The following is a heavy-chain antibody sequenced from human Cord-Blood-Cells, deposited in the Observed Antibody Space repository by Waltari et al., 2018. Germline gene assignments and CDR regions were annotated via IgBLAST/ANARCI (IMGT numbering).Heavy chain of an antibody. V-gene: IGHV3-53*02. J-gene: IGHJ3*02. CDR3: ARKGRSAGDNWNYAFDI. CDR1: GFTVSSNY. CDR2: IYSGGRT. D-gene: IGHD1-7*01. Sequence: EVQLVETGGGLIQPGGSLRLSCAASGFTVSSNYMSWVRQAPGKGLEWVSVIYSGGRTYYADSVKGRFTISGDNSKNTLYLQMNSLRAEDTAVYYCARKGRSAGDNWNYAFDIWGQGTMVTVSS.